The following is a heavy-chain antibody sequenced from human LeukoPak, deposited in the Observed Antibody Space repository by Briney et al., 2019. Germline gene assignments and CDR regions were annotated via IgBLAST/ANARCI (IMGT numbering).Heavy chain of an antibody. CDR3: AGASYDSSGVH. D-gene: IGHD3-22*01. V-gene: IGHV4-59*01. CDR1: GGSISSYY. J-gene: IGHJ4*02. CDR2: IYYSGST. Sequence: SETLSLTCTVSGGSISSYYWSWIRQPPGKGLEWIGYIYYSGSTNYNPSLKSRVTISVDTSKNQFSLKLSSVTAADTAVYYCAGASYDSSGVHSGQGTLVTVSP.